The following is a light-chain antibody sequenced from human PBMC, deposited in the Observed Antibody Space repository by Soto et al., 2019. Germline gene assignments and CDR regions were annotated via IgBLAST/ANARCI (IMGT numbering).Light chain of an antibody. V-gene: IGKV3-15*01. CDR2: GAS. CDR3: HQYYTWPRT. Sequence: VMTQSPVTLSVSPGGRATLSCRASQTVTTDLAWYQQKPGQAPRLVIHGASTRATDFPARFSGSGSGTEFTLTISSLQSEDIAVYYCHQYYTWPRTFGQGTKVEIK. J-gene: IGKJ1*01. CDR1: QTVTTD.